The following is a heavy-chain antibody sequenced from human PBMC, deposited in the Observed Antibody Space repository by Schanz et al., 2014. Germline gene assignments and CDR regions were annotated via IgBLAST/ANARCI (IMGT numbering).Heavy chain of an antibody. D-gene: IGHD6-13*01. V-gene: IGHV1-69*02. J-gene: IGHJ4*02. CDR1: GGTFSSFG. CDR2: IIPSLGLA. Sequence: VQLEQSGAEVKKPGSSVKVSCKASGGTFSSFGINWVRQAPGQGLEWMGRIIPSLGLAKYEQKFQDKVTITADTSTTTAYMDVSSLRSEDAAVYYWASSGAGYSSSWDFDYWGQGTLVTVSS. CDR3: ASSGAGYSSSWDFDY.